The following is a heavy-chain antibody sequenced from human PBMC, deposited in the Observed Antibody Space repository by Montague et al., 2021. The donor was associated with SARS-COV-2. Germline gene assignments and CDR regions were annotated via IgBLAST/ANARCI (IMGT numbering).Heavy chain of an antibody. D-gene: IGHD3-3*01. V-gene: IGHV4-34*01. CDR1: GGAFSGYY. J-gene: IGHJ4*02. CDR2: INHSGST. Sequence: SETLSLTCAVYGGAFSGYYWSWIRQPPGKGLEWIGEINHSGSTNYNPSLKIRVTISVDTSKNQFSLKLSSVTAADTAVYYCATLPSSITIFGVVQGYYFDDWGQGTLVTVSS. CDR3: ATLPSSITIFGVVQGYYFDD.